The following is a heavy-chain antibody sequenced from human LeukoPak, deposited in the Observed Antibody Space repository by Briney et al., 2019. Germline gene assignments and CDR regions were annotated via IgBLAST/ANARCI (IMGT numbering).Heavy chain of an antibody. Sequence: GGSLRLSCAASGFTVSSNFMSWVRQAPGKGLEWVGNIKQDGSEKYYVDSVKGRFTISRDNAKNSLYLQMNSLRAEDTAVYYCARELWFLGWFDPWGQGTLVTASS. CDR2: IKQDGSEK. J-gene: IGHJ5*02. CDR1: GFTVSSNF. CDR3: ARELWFLGWFDP. D-gene: IGHD5-18*01. V-gene: IGHV3-7*01.